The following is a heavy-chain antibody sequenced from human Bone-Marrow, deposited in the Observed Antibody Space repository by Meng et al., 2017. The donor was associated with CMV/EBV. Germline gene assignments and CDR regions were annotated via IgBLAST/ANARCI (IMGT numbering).Heavy chain of an antibody. J-gene: IGHJ5*02. V-gene: IGHV3-7*01. CDR2: IKQDGSEK. Sequence: GESLKISCAASGFTFSSYWMSWVRQAPGKGLEWVANIKQDGSEKYYVDSVKGRFTISRDNAKNSLYLQMNSLRAEDTAVYYCARDRSWGDYGWFEPWGQGTLVTVSS. CDR3: ARDRSWGDYGWFEP. D-gene: IGHD3-16*01. CDR1: GFTFSSYW.